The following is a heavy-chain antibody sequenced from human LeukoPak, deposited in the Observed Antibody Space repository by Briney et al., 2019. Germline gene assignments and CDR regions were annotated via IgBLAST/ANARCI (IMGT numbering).Heavy chain of an antibody. V-gene: IGHV3-23*01. J-gene: IGHJ4*02. CDR3: AKDLGWGLDY. CDR1: GFMFSSYG. CDR2: ISGNGGTT. Sequence: PGGSLRLSCAASGFMFSSYGMSWVRQAPGKGLEWVSAISGNGGTTYYADSVKGRFTISRDNSKNTLYLRMNSLRVEDTAVYYCAKDLGWGLDYWGQGTLASVSS. D-gene: IGHD4-23*01.